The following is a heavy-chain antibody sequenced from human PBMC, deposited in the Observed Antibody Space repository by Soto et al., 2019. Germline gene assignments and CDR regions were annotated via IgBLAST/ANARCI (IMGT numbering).Heavy chain of an antibody. J-gene: IGHJ4*02. V-gene: IGHV4-59*01. CDR2: IYDSGST. D-gene: IGHD6-19*01. Sequence: SATLFLTCTVSGASISGNYWSWIRQPPGKGLEWIGYIYDSGSTNYSPSLQSRVTMSVDRSKNQFSLALTSVTAADTAVYFCARYRRGTGWYYLDYWGQGILVTVSS. CDR1: GASISGNY. CDR3: ARYRRGTGWYYLDY.